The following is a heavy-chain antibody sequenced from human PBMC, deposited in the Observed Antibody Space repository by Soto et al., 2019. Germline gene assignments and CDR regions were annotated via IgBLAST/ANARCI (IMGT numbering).Heavy chain of an antibody. Sequence: GGSLRLSCTASGFTFGDYAMSWFRQAPGKGLEWVGFIRSKAYGGTTEYAASVKGRFTISRDDSKSIAYLQMNSLKTEDTAVYYCTRDLGGFLEWLPSENYYYGMDVWGQGTTVTVS. V-gene: IGHV3-49*03. CDR1: GFTFGDYA. CDR2: IRSKAYGGTT. CDR3: TRDLGGFLEWLPSENYYYGMDV. D-gene: IGHD3-3*01. J-gene: IGHJ6*02.